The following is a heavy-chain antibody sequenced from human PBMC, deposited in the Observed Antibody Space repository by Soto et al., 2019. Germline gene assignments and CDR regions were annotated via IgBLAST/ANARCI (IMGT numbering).Heavy chain of an antibody. D-gene: IGHD6-13*01. CDR2: IYHSGGT. V-gene: IGHV4-61*01. CDR3: ARVHSDFDY. J-gene: IGHJ4*02. CDR1: GGSISSSNW. Sequence: PSETLSLTCAVSGGSISSSNWWSWIRQPPGKGLEWIGYIYHSGGTNYNPSLKSRVTISVDTSKNQFSLKLNSVTAADTAVYYCARVHSDFDYWGQGTLVTVSS.